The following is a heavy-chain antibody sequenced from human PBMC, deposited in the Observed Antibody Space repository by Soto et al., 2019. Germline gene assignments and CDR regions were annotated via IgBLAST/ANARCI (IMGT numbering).Heavy chain of an antibody. CDR2: IYHSGNI. V-gene: IGHV4-30-2*01. Sequence: SETLSLTCAVSGGSISSGGYSWSWIRQPPGKGLEWIGYIYHSGNIYYNPSLKSRVTISVDRSKNQFSLKLSSVTAADTAVYYCARVPAYWGQGTLVTVSS. CDR1: GGSISSGGYS. CDR3: ARVPAY. J-gene: IGHJ4*02.